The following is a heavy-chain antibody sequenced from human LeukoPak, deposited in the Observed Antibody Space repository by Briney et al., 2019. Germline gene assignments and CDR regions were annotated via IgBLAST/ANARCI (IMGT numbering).Heavy chain of an antibody. CDR3: ARGGGFGELGRDYYYYYGMDV. CDR1: GGSISSGDYY. D-gene: IGHD3-10*01. V-gene: IGHV4-30-4*08. CDR2: IYYSGST. J-gene: IGHJ6*02. Sequence: SETLSLTCTVSGGSISSGDYYWSWIRQPPGKGLEWIGYIYYSGSTYYNPSLKSRVTISVDTSKNQFSLKLSSVTPEDTAVYYCARGGGFGELGRDYYYYYGMDVWGQGTTVTVSS.